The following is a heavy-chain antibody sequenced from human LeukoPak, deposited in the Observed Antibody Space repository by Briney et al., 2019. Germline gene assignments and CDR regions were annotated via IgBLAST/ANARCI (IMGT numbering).Heavy chain of an antibody. Sequence: GGSLRLSCAASGFTFSSYTINWVRQAPGKGLEWVSYISSSSTIYYADSVKGRFTISRDNARNSLYLQMNSLRDEDTAVYYCARDEHLVDYYYYYMDVWGKGTTVIVSS. D-gene: IGHD6-6*01. CDR3: ARDEHLVDYYYYYMDV. V-gene: IGHV3-48*02. CDR2: ISSSSTI. CDR1: GFTFSSYT. J-gene: IGHJ6*03.